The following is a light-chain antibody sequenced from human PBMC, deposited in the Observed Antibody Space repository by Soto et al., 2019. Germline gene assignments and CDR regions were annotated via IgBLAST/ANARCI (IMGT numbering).Light chain of an antibody. CDR2: DAS. Sequence: DIQMTQSPSSLSASVGDRVTITCQASQDISNYLTWYQHKPGKAPKLLIFDASNLETGVPSRFSGSGSGTDFTFTISSLQPEDIATYYCQHYANLPFTFGPGTRVDLK. CDR3: QHYANLPFT. CDR1: QDISNY. V-gene: IGKV1-33*01. J-gene: IGKJ3*01.